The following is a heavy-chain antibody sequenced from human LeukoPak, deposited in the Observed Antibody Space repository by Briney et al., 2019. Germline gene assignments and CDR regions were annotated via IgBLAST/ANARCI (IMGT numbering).Heavy chain of an antibody. Sequence: AGGSLRLSCAASGFTFTSYAMNWVRQAPGKGLEWVSVIYSGGNTYYADSVKGRFTISRDNSKNTLYLQMNSLRAEDTAVYYCALLPYGMDVWGQGTTVTVSS. V-gene: IGHV3-66*01. CDR3: ALLPYGMDV. CDR1: GFTFTSYA. CDR2: IYSGGNT. J-gene: IGHJ6*02.